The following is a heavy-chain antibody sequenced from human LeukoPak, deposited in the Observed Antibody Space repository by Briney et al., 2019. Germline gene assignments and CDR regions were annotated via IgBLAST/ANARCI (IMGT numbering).Heavy chain of an antibody. Sequence: GGSLRLSCAASGFTFSSYSMNWVRQAPGKGLEWVSYISSSGSTIYYADSVKGRFTISRDNAKNSLYLQMNSLRAEDTAVYYCARVGEMSGGYSYFDAFDIWGQGTMVTVSS. CDR1: GFTFSSYS. J-gene: IGHJ3*02. V-gene: IGHV3-48*04. D-gene: IGHD5-18*01. CDR2: ISSSGSTI. CDR3: ARVGEMSGGYSYFDAFDI.